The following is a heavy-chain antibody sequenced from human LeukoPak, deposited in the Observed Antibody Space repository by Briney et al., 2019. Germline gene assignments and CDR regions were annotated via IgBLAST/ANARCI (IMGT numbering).Heavy chain of an antibody. V-gene: IGHV1-2*02. J-gene: IGHJ5*02. D-gene: IGHD2-21*01. Sequence: ASVKVSCKASGYTFTSYAMHWVRQAPGQGLEWMGWINPNNGDIKYSQKFQGRVTMTRDTSITTAYMELNRLRSDDTAVYYCARDSYSNESGRFDPWGQGTLVIVSS. CDR3: ARDSYSNESGRFDP. CDR1: GYTFTSYA. CDR2: INPNNGDI.